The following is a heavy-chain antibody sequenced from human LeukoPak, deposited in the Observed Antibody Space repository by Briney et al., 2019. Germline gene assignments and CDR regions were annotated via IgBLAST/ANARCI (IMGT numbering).Heavy chain of an antibody. D-gene: IGHD4-17*01. CDR2: IYHSGST. Sequence: PSQTLSLTCAVSGGSISSGGYSWSWIRQPPGKGLEWIGYIYHSGSTYYNPSLKSRVTISVDRSKNQFSLKLSSVTAADTAVYYCARGPVTPQKPDAFDIWGQGTMVTVSS. V-gene: IGHV4-30-2*01. CDR1: GGSISSGGYS. CDR3: ARGPVTPQKPDAFDI. J-gene: IGHJ3*02.